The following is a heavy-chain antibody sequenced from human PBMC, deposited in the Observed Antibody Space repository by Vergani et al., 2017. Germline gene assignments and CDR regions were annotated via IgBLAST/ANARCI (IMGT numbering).Heavy chain of an antibody. V-gene: IGHV7-4-1*02. CDR3: AINSMALVVPAANDRSDY. Sequence: QVQLVQSGSELKKPGASVKVSCKASGYTLSRYSIYWVRQAPGQGLEWMGWINTNTGNPAYAQGFRGRFVFSLDTSVNTAYLQMNSLRAEDTAVYYCAINSMALVVPAANDRSDYWGQGTLVTVSS. D-gene: IGHD2-2*01. J-gene: IGHJ4*02. CDR2: INTNTGNP. CDR1: GYTLSRYS.